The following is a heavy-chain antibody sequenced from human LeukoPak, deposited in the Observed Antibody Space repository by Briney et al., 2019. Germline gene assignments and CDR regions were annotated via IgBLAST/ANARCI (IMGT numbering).Heavy chain of an antibody. CDR1: GFTFHNHW. CDR2: IDSDGSTT. J-gene: IGHJ4*02. D-gene: IGHD3-10*01. Sequence: PGGSLRLSCAASGFTFHNHWMHWVRQVPGKGLAWVARIDSDGSTTNYADSVKGRFTIARDNAKNTLNLLMTSLRPDDTAIYCCASGYYYGDSFDYWGQGALVTVSS. CDR3: ASGYYYGDSFDY. V-gene: IGHV3-74*01.